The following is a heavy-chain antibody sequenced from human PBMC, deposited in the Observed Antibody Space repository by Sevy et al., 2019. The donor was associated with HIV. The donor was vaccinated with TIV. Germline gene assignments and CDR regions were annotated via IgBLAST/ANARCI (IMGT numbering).Heavy chain of an antibody. CDR2: IRYYGTHK. Sequence: GGSLRLSCVASGFTFSNYAMHWVRQAPGKGLEWVAFIRYYGTHKAYGDPVKGQLTISRDNVKNTVYLQMTSLRPEDTAVYYCAKDVASPKPLYYFDFWGQGNLVTVSS. CDR3: AKDVASPKPLYYFDF. V-gene: IGHV3-30*02. J-gene: IGHJ4*02. CDR1: GFTFSNYA.